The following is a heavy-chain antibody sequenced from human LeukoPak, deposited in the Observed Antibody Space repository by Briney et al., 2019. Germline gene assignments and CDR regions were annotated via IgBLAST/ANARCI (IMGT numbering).Heavy chain of an antibody. CDR3: AKEVYDFWSGYRVYYMDV. CDR2: INPNSGGT. J-gene: IGHJ6*03. Sequence: ASVKVSCKASGYTFTGYYMHWVRHAPGQGLEWMGWINPNSGGTNYAQKFQGRVTMTRDTSISTAYMELSRLRSDDTAVYYCAKEVYDFWSGYRVYYMDVWGKGTTVTVSS. V-gene: IGHV1-2*02. D-gene: IGHD3-3*01. CDR1: GYTFTGYY.